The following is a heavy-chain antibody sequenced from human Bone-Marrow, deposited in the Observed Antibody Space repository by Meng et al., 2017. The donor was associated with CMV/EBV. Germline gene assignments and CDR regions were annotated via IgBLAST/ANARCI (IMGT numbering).Heavy chain of an antibody. V-gene: IGHV1-2*02. CDR1: GYTFTGYY. CDR3: ARVQSLIVPAAHY. CDR2: INPNSGGT. Sequence: ASVKVSCKASGYTFTGYYMHWVRQAPGQGLEWMGWINPNSGGTNYAQKFQGRVTMTRDTSISTAYMELSRLRSDDTAVYYCARVQSLIVPAAHYWGQGTLVTGYS. D-gene: IGHD2-2*01. J-gene: IGHJ4*02.